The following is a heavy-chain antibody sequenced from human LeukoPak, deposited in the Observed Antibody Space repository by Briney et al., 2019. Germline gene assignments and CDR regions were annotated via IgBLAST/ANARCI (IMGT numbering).Heavy chain of an antibody. CDR1: GFTFSDYN. CDR2: ISSSGSTI. J-gene: IGHJ6*04. V-gene: IGHV3-11*04. CDR3: ARDDDINLMDV. Sequence: PGGSLRLSCAASGFTFSDYNMRWIRQAPGKGLEWVSYISSSGSTIYCADSVKGRFTISRDNAKNSLYLQMNSLRAEDTAVYYCARDDDINLMDVWGKGTTVTISS. D-gene: IGHD3-9*01.